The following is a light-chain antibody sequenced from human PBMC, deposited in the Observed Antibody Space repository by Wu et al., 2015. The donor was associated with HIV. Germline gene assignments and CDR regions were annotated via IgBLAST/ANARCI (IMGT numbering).Light chain of an antibody. CDR2: EAY. Sequence: SCRASQSILHDWIAWYQXRPAQAPRLLIYEAYKRAPGTPDRFIGSGSGTEFTSPSTDWNLKTLQFIFCQQYGASPITFGQGTRLEI. V-gene: IGKV3-20*01. J-gene: IGKJ5*01. CDR1: QSILHDW. CDR3: QQYGASPIT.